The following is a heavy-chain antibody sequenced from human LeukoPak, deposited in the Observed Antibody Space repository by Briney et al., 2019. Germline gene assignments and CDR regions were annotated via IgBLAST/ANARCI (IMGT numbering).Heavy chain of an antibody. V-gene: IGHV1-69*13. CDR1: GGTLSGYA. CDR3: ATDIVVVPAASAEYFQH. CDR2: IIPIFGTA. J-gene: IGHJ1*01. Sequence: SVKVSCKASGGTLSGYAISWVRQAPGQGLEWMGGIIPIFGTANYAQKFQGRVTITADESTSTAYMELSSLRSEDTAVYYCATDIVVVPAASAEYFQHWGQGTLVTVSS. D-gene: IGHD2-2*01.